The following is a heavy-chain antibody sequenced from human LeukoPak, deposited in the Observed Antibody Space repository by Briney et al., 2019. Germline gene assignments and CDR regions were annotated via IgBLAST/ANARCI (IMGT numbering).Heavy chain of an antibody. V-gene: IGHV3-23*01. CDR2: LIENGATT. D-gene: IGHD1-26*01. Sequence: GGSLRLSCAASGFTFSSHAMSWVRRAPGKGLEWVSGLIENGATTYYADSVKGRFTVSRDNSRNTMYLQMNSLRVEDTAVYYCVKDYQVGNSPAFGDYWGQGTLVTISS. CDR3: VKDYQVGNSPAFGDY. J-gene: IGHJ4*02. CDR1: GFTFSSHA.